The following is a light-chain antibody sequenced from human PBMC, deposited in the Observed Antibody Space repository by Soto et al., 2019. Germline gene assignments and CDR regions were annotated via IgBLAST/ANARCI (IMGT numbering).Light chain of an antibody. Sequence: IVLTHSPGTLSLSPWERATLSCRASQSVSSDLAWYQQKPGQAPRLLIYRASTRATGGPARFSGSGSGTDFTLTISSLEPEDSAIYYCQQRNIWPPVNFGQGTRLEIK. CDR3: QQRNIWPPVN. V-gene: IGKV3-11*01. CDR1: QSVSSD. CDR2: RAS. J-gene: IGKJ5*01.